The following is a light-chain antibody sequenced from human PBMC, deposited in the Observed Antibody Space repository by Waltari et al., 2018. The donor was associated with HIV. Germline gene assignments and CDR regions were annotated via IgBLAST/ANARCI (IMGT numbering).Light chain of an antibody. Sequence: DIVMTQSPDPLAVSLGARATINCTSSQSVLNSSSNKNSLAWYQQKSGQPPKLLIYWASTRESGVPERFSGSGSGTDFTLTISSLQAADVAVYYCQQHYTSPFTFGQGTKLEIK. J-gene: IGKJ2*01. CDR2: WAS. CDR1: QSVLNSSSNKNS. CDR3: QQHYTSPFT. V-gene: IGKV4-1*01.